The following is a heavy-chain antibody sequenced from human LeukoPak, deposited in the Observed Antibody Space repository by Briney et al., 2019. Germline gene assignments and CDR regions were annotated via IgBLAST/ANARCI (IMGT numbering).Heavy chain of an antibody. CDR1: GYSFTSYW. CDR3: AITYYYFWSGYSPFDY. V-gene: IGHV5-51*01. J-gene: IGHJ4*02. Sequence: GESLKISCKGSGYSFTSYWIGWVRQMPGKGLEWMGIIYPGDSDTRYSPSFQGQVTISADKSISTVYLQWSSLKASDTAMYYCAITYYYFWSGYSPFDYWGQGTLVTVSS. D-gene: IGHD3-3*01. CDR2: IYPGDSDT.